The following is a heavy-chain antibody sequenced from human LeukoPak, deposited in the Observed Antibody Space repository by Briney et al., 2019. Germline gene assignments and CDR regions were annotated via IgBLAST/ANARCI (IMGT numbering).Heavy chain of an antibody. J-gene: IGHJ4*02. CDR2: INPNSGGT. CDR1: GYTFTGYY. CDR3: AGVFARELPLPIFDY. V-gene: IGHV1-2*02. D-gene: IGHD3-10*01. Sequence: ASVKVSCKASGYTFTGYYMHWVRQAPGQGLEWIGWINPNSGGTNYAQKFQGRVTMTRDTSISTAYMELSRLRSDDTAVYYCAGVFARELPLPIFDYWGQGTLVTVSS.